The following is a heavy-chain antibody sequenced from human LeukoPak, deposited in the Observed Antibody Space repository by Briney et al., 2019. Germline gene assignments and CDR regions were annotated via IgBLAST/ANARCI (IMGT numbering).Heavy chain of an antibody. D-gene: IGHD3-22*01. CDR3: ARDQGWYYDSSWVFDY. CDR2: IYTSGST. CDR1: GGSISSGSYY. Sequence: PSQTLSPTCTVSGGSISSGSYYWSWIRQPAGKGLEWIGRIYTSGSTNYNPSLKSRVTISVGTSKNQFSLKLSSVTAADTAVYYCARDQGWYYDSSWVFDYWGQGTLVTVSS. J-gene: IGHJ4*02. V-gene: IGHV4-61*02.